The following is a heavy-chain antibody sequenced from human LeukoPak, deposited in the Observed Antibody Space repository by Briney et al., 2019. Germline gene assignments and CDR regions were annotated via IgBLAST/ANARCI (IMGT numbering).Heavy chain of an antibody. V-gene: IGHV4-61*02. Sequence: SETLSLTCTVSGGSISSNNYYWSWIRQPAGKGLEWIGRIYISGSTNYNPSLKSRVTISVDTSKNRFSLKLSSVTAADTAVYYCAREEWLSQYNWFDPWGQGTLVTVSS. CDR3: AREEWLSQYNWFDP. J-gene: IGHJ5*02. CDR1: GGSISSNNYY. D-gene: IGHD3-3*01. CDR2: IYISGST.